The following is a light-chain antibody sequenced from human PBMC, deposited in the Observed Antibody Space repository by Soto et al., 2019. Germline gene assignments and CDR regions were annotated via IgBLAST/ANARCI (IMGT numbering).Light chain of an antibody. CDR2: DAS. V-gene: IGKV3-11*01. Sequence: EIVLTQSPATLSLSPGERATLSCRASQSVSSYLAWYQQKPGQAPRLLIYDASNRATGIPARFSGSGSGTDFPLTISSLEPEDFAVYYCQQLNNWPRGTFGQGPRLGLN. CDR3: QQLNNWPRGT. CDR1: QSVSSY. J-gene: IGKJ5*01.